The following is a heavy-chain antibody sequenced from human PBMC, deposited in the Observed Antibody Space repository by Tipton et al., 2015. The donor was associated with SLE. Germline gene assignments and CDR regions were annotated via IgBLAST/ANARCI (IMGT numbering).Heavy chain of an antibody. J-gene: IGHJ4*02. CDR2: IFYSGST. V-gene: IGHV4-59*12. CDR1: GGPISGYY. CDR3: ARDRAVAGDFDY. D-gene: IGHD6-19*01. Sequence: TLSLTCTVSGGPISGYYWSWIRPPPGKGLEWIGYIFYSGSTNYNPSLKSRVTISVDASKNQFSLTLSSVTAADTAVYYCARDRAVAGDFDYWGQGTLVTVSS.